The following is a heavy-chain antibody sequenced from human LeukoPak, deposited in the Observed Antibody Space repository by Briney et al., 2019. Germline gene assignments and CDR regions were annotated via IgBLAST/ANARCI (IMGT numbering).Heavy chain of an antibody. CDR1: GVSFSGYY. D-gene: IGHD3-10*01. CDR2: IHHSGTT. Sequence: SETLSLTCAASGVSFSGYYWSWIRQSPGKGLEWIGDIHHSGTTNYNPSLKSRVTISIDTSKDQFSLKLSSVTAADTAVYYCASDYCGSGSFSYFDYWGQGTLVTVSS. CDR3: ASDYCGSGSFSYFDY. J-gene: IGHJ4*02. V-gene: IGHV4-34*01.